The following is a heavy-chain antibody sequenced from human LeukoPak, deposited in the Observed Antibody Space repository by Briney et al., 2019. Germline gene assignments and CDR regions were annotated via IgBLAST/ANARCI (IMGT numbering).Heavy chain of an antibody. J-gene: IGHJ6*03. CDR2: ISAYNGNT. CDR1: GYTFTSYG. CDR3: ARQSSDCSSTSCLFGPYYYYYYMDV. D-gene: IGHD2-2*01. V-gene: IGHV1-18*01. Sequence: ASVKVSCEASGYTFTSYGISWVRQAPGQGLEWMGWISAYNGNTNNAQKLQGRVTMTTDTSTSTAYMELRSLRSDDTAVYYCARQSSDCSSTSCLFGPYYYYYYMDVWGKGTTVTVSS.